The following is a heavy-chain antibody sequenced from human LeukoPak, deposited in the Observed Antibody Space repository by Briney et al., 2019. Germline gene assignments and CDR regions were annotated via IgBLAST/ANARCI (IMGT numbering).Heavy chain of an antibody. V-gene: IGHV3-74*03. J-gene: IGHJ4*02. D-gene: IGHD4-11*01. Sequence: GGSLRLSCAASGFTFSSYWIHWVRHAPGKGLVWVSRINSDGSSTTYADSVKGRFTISRDNANNTVYLQMNSLRAEDTAVYYCARDSGYSSYGDFDYWGQGTLVTVSS. CDR3: ARDSGYSSYGDFDY. CDR2: INSDGSST. CDR1: GFTFSSYW.